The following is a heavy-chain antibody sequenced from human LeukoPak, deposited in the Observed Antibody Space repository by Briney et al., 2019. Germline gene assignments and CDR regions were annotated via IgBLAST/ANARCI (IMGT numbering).Heavy chain of an antibody. Sequence: GGSLRLSCAASGFTFSSYGMHWVRQAPGKGLEWVAVISFDGSYKYYVDSVKGRFTISRDNSKNTLYLQVNSLRAEDTAVYYCAKGQGTSKYYGIDVWGQGTTVTVSS. CDR2: ISFDGSYK. V-gene: IGHV3-30*18. J-gene: IGHJ6*02. CDR3: AKGQGTSKYYGIDV. CDR1: GFTFSSYG.